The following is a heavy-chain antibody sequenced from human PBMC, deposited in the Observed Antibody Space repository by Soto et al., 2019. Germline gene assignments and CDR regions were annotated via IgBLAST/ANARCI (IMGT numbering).Heavy chain of an antibody. D-gene: IGHD6-13*01. CDR2: IKSKTDGGTT. CDR3: TNQPVGYSSSWYEFYFDY. V-gene: IGHV3-15*07. Sequence: EVQLVESGGGLVKPGGSLRLSCAASGFTFSNAWMNWVRQAPGKGLEWVGRIKSKTDGGTTDYAAPVKGRFTISRDDSKNTLYLQMNSLKTEDTAVYYCTNQPVGYSSSWYEFYFDYWGQGTLVTVSS. CDR1: GFTFSNAW. J-gene: IGHJ4*02.